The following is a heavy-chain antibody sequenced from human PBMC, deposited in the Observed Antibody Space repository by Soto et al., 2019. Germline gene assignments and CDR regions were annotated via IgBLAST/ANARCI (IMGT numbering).Heavy chain of an antibody. V-gene: IGHV3-33*01. CDR2: IWYDGSNK. CDR1: GFTFSSYG. J-gene: IGHJ1*01. CDR3: ARDRTPQRVAAATPEYFQH. D-gene: IGHD2-15*01. Sequence: GGSLRLSCAASGFTFSSYGMHWVRQAPGKGLEWVAVIWYDGSNKYYADSVKGRFTISRDNSKNTLYLQMNSLRAEDTAVYYCARDRTPQRVAAATPEYFQHWGQGTLVTVSS.